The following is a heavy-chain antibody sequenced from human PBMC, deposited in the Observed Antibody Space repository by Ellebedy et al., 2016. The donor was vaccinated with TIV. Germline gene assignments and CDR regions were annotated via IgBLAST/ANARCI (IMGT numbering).Heavy chain of an antibody. CDR3: ATETYNDVDLDLWGIFDL. CDR2: IAIDSTT. V-gene: IGHV3-66*01. CDR1: ELTVTSNY. D-gene: IGHD1-7*01. J-gene: IGHJ3*01. Sequence: GESLKISCAASELTVTSNYMSWVRQAPGKGLQWVSTIAIDSTTYYADSVKGRFTITRDNSKNTLDIKMNSLRAEDTAVYYCATETYNDVDLDLWGIFDLWGQGTMVTVSS.